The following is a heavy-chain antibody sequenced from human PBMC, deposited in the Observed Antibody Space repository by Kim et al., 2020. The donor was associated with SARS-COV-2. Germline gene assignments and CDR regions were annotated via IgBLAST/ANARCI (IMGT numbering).Heavy chain of an antibody. V-gene: IGHV4-31*03. CDR1: GGSISSGGYY. J-gene: IGHJ4*02. CDR2: IYYSGST. D-gene: IGHD3-22*01. CDR3: ARAVTHRWLLVAHFDY. Sequence: SETLSLTCTASGGSISSGGYYWSWIRQHPGKGLEWIGYIYYSGSTYYNPSLKSRVTISVDTSKNQFSLKLSSVTAADTAVYYCARAVTHRWLLVAHFDYWGQGTLVTVSS.